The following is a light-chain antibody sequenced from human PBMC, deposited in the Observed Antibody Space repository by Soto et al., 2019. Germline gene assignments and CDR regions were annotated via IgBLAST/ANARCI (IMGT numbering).Light chain of an antibody. CDR1: QSVSSY. CDR2: DAS. CDR3: QQRSNWPRFFT. Sequence: EIVLTQSPATLSLSPGERATLSCRASQSVSSYLAWYQQKPGQAPRLLIYDASNKATVIPARFSGSGSGTDFTLTISSLEPEHFAVYYCQQRSNWPRFFTFGPGTKVDIK. V-gene: IGKV3-11*01. J-gene: IGKJ3*01.